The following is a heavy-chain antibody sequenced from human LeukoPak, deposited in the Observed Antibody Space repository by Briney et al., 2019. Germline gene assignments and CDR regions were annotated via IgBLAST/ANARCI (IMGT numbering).Heavy chain of an antibody. J-gene: IGHJ4*02. V-gene: IGHV1-18*01. Sequence: WASVKVSCKASGYTFTRYGVSWVRQAPGQGLEWMGWISAYNGNTNYAQKLQGRVTMTTDTSTSTAYMELRSLRSDDTAVYYCTRDSGYSSGWFIDYWGQGTLVTVSS. D-gene: IGHD6-19*01. CDR1: GYTFTRYG. CDR2: ISAYNGNT. CDR3: TRDSGYSSGWFIDY.